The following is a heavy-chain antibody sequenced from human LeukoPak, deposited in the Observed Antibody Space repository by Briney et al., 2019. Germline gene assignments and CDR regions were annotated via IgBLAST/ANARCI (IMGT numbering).Heavy chain of an antibody. CDR2: ISGSGGST. D-gene: IGHD2-21*01. V-gene: IGHV3-23*01. J-gene: IGHJ4*02. Sequence: GSLRLSCAASGFTFSSYAMSWVRQAPGKGLEWVSAISGSGGSTYYADSVKGRFTISRDNSKNTLYLQMNSLRAEDTAVYYYAKVVFPWGRITPLYDYWGQGTLVTVSS. CDR1: GFTFSSYA. CDR3: AKVVFPWGRITPLYDY.